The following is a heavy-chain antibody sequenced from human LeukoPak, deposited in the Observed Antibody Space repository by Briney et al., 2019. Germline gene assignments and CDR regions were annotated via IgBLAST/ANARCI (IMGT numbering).Heavy chain of an antibody. CDR2: IYSGGST. Sequence: GGSPRLSCAASGFTVSSNYMSWVRQAPGKGLEWVSVIYSGGSTYYADSVKGRFTISRDNSKNTLYLQMNSLRAEDTAVYYCAGAVYYYYGMDVWGQGTTVTVSS. V-gene: IGHV3-53*01. J-gene: IGHJ6*02. CDR1: GFTVSSNY. CDR3: AGAVYYYYGMDV.